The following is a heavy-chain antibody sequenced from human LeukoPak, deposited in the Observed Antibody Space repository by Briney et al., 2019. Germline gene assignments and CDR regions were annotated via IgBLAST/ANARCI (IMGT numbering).Heavy chain of an antibody. D-gene: IGHD2-21*02. Sequence: GSLKLSCAASGFTFSGSVMHWVRQASGRGLEWVGRIRSKANSYATAYAASVKGRFTISRDDSKNTAYLQMNSLRTEGTAVYYCARLWGDCGGDCYSHDFWGQGTLVTVSS. J-gene: IGHJ4*02. CDR3: ARLWGDCGGDCYSHDF. CDR1: GFTFSGSV. CDR2: IRSKANSYAT. V-gene: IGHV3-73*01.